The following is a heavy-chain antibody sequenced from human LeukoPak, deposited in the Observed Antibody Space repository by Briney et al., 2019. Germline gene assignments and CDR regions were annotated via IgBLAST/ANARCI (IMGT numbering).Heavy chain of an antibody. V-gene: IGHV4-59*08. CDR1: GGSISNYY. Sequence: SETLSLTCTVSGGSISNYYWSWIRQPPGKGLEWIGYIYYSENTNYNPSLKSRVTISVDTSKNQFSLKLSSVTAADTAVYYCARSKGIQLWFSYYFDYWGQGTLVTVSS. CDR3: ARSKGIQLWFSYYFDY. D-gene: IGHD5-18*01. CDR2: IYYSENT. J-gene: IGHJ4*02.